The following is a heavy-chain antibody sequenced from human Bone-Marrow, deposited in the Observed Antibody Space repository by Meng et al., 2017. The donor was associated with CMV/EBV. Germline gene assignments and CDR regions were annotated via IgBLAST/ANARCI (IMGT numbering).Heavy chain of an antibody. D-gene: IGHD3-10*01. V-gene: IGHV3-7*01. Sequence: GESLKISCAASGFTSSSYWMSWVRQAPGKGLEWVANIKQDGSEKYYVDSVKGRFTISRDNAKNSLHLQMNSLRAEDTAVYYCAKGGNWHYHWGQGTLVTVSS. CDR2: IKQDGSEK. J-gene: IGHJ5*02. CDR1: GFTSSSYW. CDR3: AKGGNWHYH.